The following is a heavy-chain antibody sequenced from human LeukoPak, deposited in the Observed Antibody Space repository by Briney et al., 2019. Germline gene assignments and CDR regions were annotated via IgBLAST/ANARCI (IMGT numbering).Heavy chain of an antibody. V-gene: IGHV4-59*01. J-gene: IGHJ6*03. CDR1: GGSISSYY. D-gene: IGHD3-10*01. CDR3: ARGDYYGSGHMDV. CDR2: IYYSGST. Sequence: PSETLSLTCTVSGGSISSYYWSWIRQPPGKGLEWIGYIYYSGSTNYNPSLKSRVTISVDTSKNQFSLKLSSVTAADTAVYYCARGDYYGSGHMDVWGKGTTVTVSS.